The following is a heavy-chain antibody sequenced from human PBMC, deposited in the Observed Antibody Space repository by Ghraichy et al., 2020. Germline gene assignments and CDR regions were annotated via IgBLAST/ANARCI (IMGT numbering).Heavy chain of an antibody. D-gene: IGHD1-26*01. V-gene: IGHV4-34*01. Sequence: SETLSPTCAVYGGSFSGYYWSWIRQPPGKGLEWIGEINHSGSTNYNPSLKSRVTISVDTSKNQFSLKLSSVTAADTAVYYCARGGVGATTIWYFDLWGRGTLVTVSS. CDR2: INHSGST. J-gene: IGHJ2*01. CDR1: GGSFSGYY. CDR3: ARGGVGATTIWYFDL.